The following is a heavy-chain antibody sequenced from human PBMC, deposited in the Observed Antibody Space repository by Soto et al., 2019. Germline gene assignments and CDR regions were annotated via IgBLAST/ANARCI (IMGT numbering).Heavy chain of an antibody. CDR1: GFSLSTSGVG. D-gene: IGHD2-21*02. J-gene: IGHJ3*02. Sequence: QITLKESGPTLVKPTQTLTLTCTFSGFSLSTSGVGVGWIRQPPGKALEWLALIYWDDDKRYSPSLKSRLTITKHPSDTQLVPTLTNMHPVHTATYYCAPRQGDTDDFPIWGQGTMVTLSS. CDR2: IYWDDDK. V-gene: IGHV2-5*02. CDR3: APRQGDTDDFPI.